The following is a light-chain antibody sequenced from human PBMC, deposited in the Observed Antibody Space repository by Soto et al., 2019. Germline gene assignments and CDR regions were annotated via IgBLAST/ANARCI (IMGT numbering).Light chain of an antibody. CDR2: AAS. CDR1: QGISSY. Sequence: AIRMTQSPSSLSASTGDRVTLTCRASQGISSYLAWYQQKPGKAPKLLIYAASNLQSGVPSRFSGSGSGTDFTLTISCLQSEDFATYYCQQYYSYPRAFGGGTKVEIK. J-gene: IGKJ4*02. CDR3: QQYYSYPRA. V-gene: IGKV1-8*01.